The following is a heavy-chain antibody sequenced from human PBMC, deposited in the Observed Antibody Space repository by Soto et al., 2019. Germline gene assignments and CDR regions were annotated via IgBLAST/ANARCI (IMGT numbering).Heavy chain of an antibody. V-gene: IGHV1-2*02. D-gene: IGHD2-21*01. CDR3: ARNTLHIDGYHGI. CDR2: IRPITVGT. J-gene: IGHJ4*02. Sequence: QIQLVQSGTEVKNPGPSVKVSCKSSGYTFTDHYINWVRPAPGTGLEGVGWIRPITVGTNYAQKFRGRVTMTTDTSINTAYLELSRLRSDDTAVYFCARNTLHIDGYHGIWGQGTQITFS. CDR1: GYTFTDHY.